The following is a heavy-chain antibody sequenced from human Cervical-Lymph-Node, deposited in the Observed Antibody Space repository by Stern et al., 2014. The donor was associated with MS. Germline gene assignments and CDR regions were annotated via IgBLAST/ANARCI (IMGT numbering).Heavy chain of an antibody. Sequence: QITLKESGPTLVKPTQTVTLTCTLSGFSVTTAGVGVGWIRQPPGKALEWLALISWDDDQLYSPYLQNRLTITKDTSQHQVVLTMTNWDPMDTATYYCAHSRVKYCRGGTCYSSLFDYWGQGTLVTVSS. V-gene: IGHV2-5*02. CDR2: ISWDDDQ. CDR1: GFSVTTAGVG. CDR3: AHSRVKYCRGGTCYSSLFDY. D-gene: IGHD2-15*01. J-gene: IGHJ4*02.